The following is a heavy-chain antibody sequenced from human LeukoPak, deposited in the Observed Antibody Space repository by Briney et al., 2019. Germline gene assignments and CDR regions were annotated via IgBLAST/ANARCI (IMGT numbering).Heavy chain of an antibody. V-gene: IGHV1-18*01. CDR3: ARDFRPLRFLEWLLEPDY. J-gene: IGHJ4*02. CDR2: VSAYADNT. CDR1: GYTFTNYG. Sequence: ASVKVSCKASGYTFTNYGISWVRQAPGQGLEWMGGVSAYADNTNSVQKLQGRVTMTTDTSTSTAYMELSSLRSEDTAVYYCARDFRPLRFLEWLLEPDYWGQGTLVTVSS. D-gene: IGHD3-3*01.